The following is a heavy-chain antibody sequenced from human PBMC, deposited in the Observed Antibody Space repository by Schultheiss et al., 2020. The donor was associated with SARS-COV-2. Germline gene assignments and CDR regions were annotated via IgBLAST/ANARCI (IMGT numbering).Heavy chain of an antibody. CDR3: ARGRRAISKLAPNWFDP. J-gene: IGHJ5*02. V-gene: IGHV4-30-2*01. D-gene: IGHD3-3*01. Sequence: LSCAVSGGSISSGGYSWSWIRQPPGKGLEWIGYIYHSGSTYYNPSLKSRVTISVDRSKNQFSLKLSSVTAADTAVYYCARGRRAISKLAPNWFDPWGQGTLVTVSS. CDR2: IYHSGST. CDR1: GGSISSGGYS.